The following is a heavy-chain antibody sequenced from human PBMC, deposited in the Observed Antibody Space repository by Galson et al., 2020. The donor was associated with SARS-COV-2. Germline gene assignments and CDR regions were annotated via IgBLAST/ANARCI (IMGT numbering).Heavy chain of an antibody. Sequence: SETLSLTCTVSGGSISSGGYYWSWIRQHPGQGLEWIGYIYYSGSTYYNPSLKSRVTISVDTSKNQFSLKLSSVTAADTAVYYCARLPSSIFGVVIQGFDYWGQGTLVTVSS. V-gene: IGHV4-31*03. CDR3: ARLPSSIFGVVIQGFDY. CDR2: IYYSGST. J-gene: IGHJ4*02. D-gene: IGHD3-3*01. CDR1: GGSISSGGYY.